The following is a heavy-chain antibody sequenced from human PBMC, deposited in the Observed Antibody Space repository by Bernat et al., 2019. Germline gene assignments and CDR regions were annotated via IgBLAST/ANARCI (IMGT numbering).Heavy chain of an antibody. CDR1: GYTFTDYY. V-gene: IGHV1-69-2*01. CDR2: INPYNGGT. Sequence: EVQLQQSGPVLVKPGASVKMSCKASGYTFTDYYMNWVKQSHGKSLEWIGVINPYNGGTSYNQKFKGKATLTVDKSSSTAYMELNSLTSEDSAVYYCARSEIDYAMDYWGQGTSVTVSS. J-gene: IGHJ4*01. D-gene: IGHD2-8*01. CDR3: ARSEIDYAMDY.